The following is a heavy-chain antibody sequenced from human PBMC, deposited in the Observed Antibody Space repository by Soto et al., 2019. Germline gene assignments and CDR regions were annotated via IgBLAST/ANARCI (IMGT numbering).Heavy chain of an antibody. D-gene: IGHD2-15*01. CDR3: ERDFTPTLRTNYFDY. V-gene: IGHV1-69*13. CDR1: GGTFSSYA. CDR2: IIPIFGTA. Sequence: SSVKVSCKASGGTFSSYAISWVRQAPGQGLEWMGGIIPIFGTANYAQKFQGRVTITADESTSTAYMELSSLRSGDTAVYYCERDFTPTLRTNYFDYGGQGPLVPVSS. J-gene: IGHJ4*02.